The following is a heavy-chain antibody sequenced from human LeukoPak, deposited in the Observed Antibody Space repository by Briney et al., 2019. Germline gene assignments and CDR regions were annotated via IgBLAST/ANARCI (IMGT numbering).Heavy chain of an antibody. CDR1: GFTFDDYA. CDR3: AKDIASSGWYSFDY. CDR2: ISWNSGSR. Sequence: GGYLRRYCAASGFTFDDYAMHWVRQAPGKGLEWVSGISWNSGSRGYADSVKGRFTISRDNAKNSLYLQMNSLRAEDTALYYCAKDIASSGWYSFDYWGQGTLVTVSS. V-gene: IGHV3-9*01. D-gene: IGHD6-19*01. J-gene: IGHJ4*02.